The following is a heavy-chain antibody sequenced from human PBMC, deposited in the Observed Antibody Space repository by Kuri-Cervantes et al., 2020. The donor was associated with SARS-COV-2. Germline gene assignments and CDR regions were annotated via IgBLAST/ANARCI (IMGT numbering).Heavy chain of an antibody. J-gene: IGHJ4*02. D-gene: IGHD2-15*01. Sequence: GESLKISCAASGFTFSSYWMSWVRQAPGKGPEWVANIKQDGSEKYYVDSVKGRFTISRDNAKNSLYLQMNSLRAEDTAVYYCAREAFGYCSGGSSYSHYWGQGTLVTVSS. V-gene: IGHV3-7*01. CDR3: AREAFGYCSGGSSYSHY. CDR2: IKQDGSEK. CDR1: GFTFSSYW.